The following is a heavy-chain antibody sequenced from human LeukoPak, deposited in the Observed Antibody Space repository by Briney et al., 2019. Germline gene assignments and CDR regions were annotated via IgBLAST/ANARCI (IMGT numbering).Heavy chain of an antibody. V-gene: IGHV1-18*01. D-gene: IGHD1-26*01. J-gene: IGHJ5*02. CDR1: GYTFTSYA. Sequence: RASVKVSCKASGYTFTSYAMHWVRQAPGQGLEWMGWISPYNGNTKYAPKFQGRVTVTTETSSTTAYMDLRSLRSDDTAVYYCARGGVGATTYVWFDPWGQGTLVTVSS. CDR2: ISPYNGNT. CDR3: ARGGVGATTYVWFDP.